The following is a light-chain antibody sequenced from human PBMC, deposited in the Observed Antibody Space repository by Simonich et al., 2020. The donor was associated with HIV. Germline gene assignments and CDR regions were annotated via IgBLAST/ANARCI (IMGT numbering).Light chain of an antibody. Sequence: QSALTQPASVSGSPGQSITISCTGTSSDVGGYNYGSWYQQHPGKAPKVMIYDVSKRPSGVSNRFSASKSGNTASLTSSGLQAEDEADYYCSSYTSSSTLMFGGWTKLTVL. CDR1: SSDVGGYNY. V-gene: IGLV2-14*01. J-gene: IGLJ3*02. CDR3: SSYTSSSTLM. CDR2: DVS.